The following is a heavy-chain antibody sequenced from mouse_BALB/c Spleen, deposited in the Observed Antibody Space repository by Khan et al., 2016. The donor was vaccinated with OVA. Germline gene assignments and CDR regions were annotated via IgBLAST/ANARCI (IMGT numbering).Heavy chain of an antibody. CDR2: INPTSGYT. CDR3: ARDRIDY. J-gene: IGHJ2*01. Sequence: QVQLQQSGAELAKPGASVKMSCTASGYTFTSYWMHWIKQRPGKGLEWIGYINPTSGYTAFTQKFKAKATLTADKSSSTAYMQLSILTSDDSAVYDCARDRIDYWGQGTALTVSA. V-gene: IGHV1-7*01. CDR1: GYTFTSYW.